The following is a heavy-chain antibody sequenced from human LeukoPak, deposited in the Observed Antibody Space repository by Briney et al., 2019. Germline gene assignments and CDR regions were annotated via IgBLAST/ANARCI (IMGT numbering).Heavy chain of an antibody. CDR3: ARSTGSTMFIDY. CDR1: GGSISPYY. D-gene: IGHD3-10*02. J-gene: IGHJ4*02. V-gene: IGHV4-59*01. CDR2: IYYSGNT. Sequence: PSETLSLTCTVSGGSISPYYWSWIRQPPAKGLEWLGYIYYSGNTEYKPSLKSRVAMSVDTSKNQFSLRLSSVTSPDTAVYYCARSTGSTMFIDYWGQGTLVTVSS.